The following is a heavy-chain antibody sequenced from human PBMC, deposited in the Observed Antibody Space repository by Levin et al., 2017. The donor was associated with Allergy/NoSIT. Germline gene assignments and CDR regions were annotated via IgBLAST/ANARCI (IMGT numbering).Heavy chain of an antibody. Sequence: GESLKISCAASGFTFSSYAMHWVRQAPGKGLEWVAVISYDGSNKYYADSVKGRFTISRDNSKNTLYLQMNSLRAEDTAVYYCARDRSNYEDVGAHYYYYYGMDVWGQGTTVTVSS. V-gene: IGHV3-30-3*01. CDR3: ARDRSNYEDVGAHYYYYYGMDV. D-gene: IGHD4-11*01. CDR2: ISYDGSNK. J-gene: IGHJ6*02. CDR1: GFTFSSYA.